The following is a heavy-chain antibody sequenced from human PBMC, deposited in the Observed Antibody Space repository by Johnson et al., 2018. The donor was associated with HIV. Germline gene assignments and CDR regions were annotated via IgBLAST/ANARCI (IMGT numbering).Heavy chain of an antibody. CDR2: ISYDGSNG. Sequence: QVQLVESGGGVVQPGRSLSLSCVASGFTFSSYAMHWVRQAPGKGLEWVAVISYDGSNGYYADSVKGRSTISRDNAKNALYLQMNGLRAEDTALYYCVRVAYYYDSSGYSAFDIWGQGTMVTVSS. CDR3: VRVAYYYDSSGYSAFDI. CDR1: GFTFSSYA. J-gene: IGHJ3*02. D-gene: IGHD3-22*01. V-gene: IGHV3-30-3*01.